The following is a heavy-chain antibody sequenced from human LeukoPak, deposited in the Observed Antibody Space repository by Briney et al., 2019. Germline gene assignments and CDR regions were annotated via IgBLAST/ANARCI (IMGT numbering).Heavy chain of an antibody. CDR2: INSDGSST. Sequence: GGSLRLSCAASGFTFSSYWMHWVRQAPGKGLVWVSRINSDGSSTSYADSVKGRFTISRDNSKNTLYLQMNSLRAEDTAVYYCAKDPYGDYQTSFDYWGQGTLVTVSS. V-gene: IGHV3-74*01. CDR1: GFTFSSYW. J-gene: IGHJ4*02. CDR3: AKDPYGDYQTSFDY. D-gene: IGHD4-17*01.